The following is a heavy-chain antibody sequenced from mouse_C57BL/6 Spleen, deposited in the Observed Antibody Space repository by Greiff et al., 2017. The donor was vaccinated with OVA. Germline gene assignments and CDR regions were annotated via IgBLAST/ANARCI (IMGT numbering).Heavy chain of an antibody. D-gene: IGHD2-2*01. V-gene: IGHV14-2*01. CDR1: GFNIKDYY. CDR3: ARHGYDGRFAY. CDR2: IDPEDGET. Sequence: VQLQQSGAELVKPGASVKLSCTASGFNIKDYYMHWVKQRPEQGLEWIGRIDPEDGETKYAPKFQGKATLTADTSSNTAYLQLSSLKSEDTAVYYCARHGYDGRFAYWGKGTLVTVSA. J-gene: IGHJ3*01.